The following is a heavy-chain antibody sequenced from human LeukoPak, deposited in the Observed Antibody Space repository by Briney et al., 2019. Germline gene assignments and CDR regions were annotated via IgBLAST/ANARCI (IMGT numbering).Heavy chain of an antibody. D-gene: IGHD5-24*01. V-gene: IGHV1-18*01. J-gene: IGHJ4*02. CDR3: ARDVPGESRDGYIIFDY. Sequence: EASVKVSCKASGYTFTSYGISWVRQAPGQGLEWMGWISAYNGNTNYAQKLQGRVTMTTDTSTSTAYMELRSLRSDDTAVYYCARDVPGESRDGYIIFDYWGQGTLVTVSS. CDR1: GYTFTSYG. CDR2: ISAYNGNT.